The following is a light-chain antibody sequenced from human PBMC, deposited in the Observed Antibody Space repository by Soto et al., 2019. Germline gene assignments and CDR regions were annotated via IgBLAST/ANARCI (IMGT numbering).Light chain of an antibody. V-gene: IGKV3-20*01. J-gene: IGKJ2*01. CDR2: GAS. CDR1: QSVSSIY. CDR3: QQYGSSPLYT. Sequence: EIVLTQSPGTLSLSPGERATLSCRASQSVSSIYLAWYQQKPGQAPRLLIYGASSRATGIPARFSGSGSGTDFTLTISRLEPEDFAVYYCQQYGSSPLYTFGQGTKLEIK.